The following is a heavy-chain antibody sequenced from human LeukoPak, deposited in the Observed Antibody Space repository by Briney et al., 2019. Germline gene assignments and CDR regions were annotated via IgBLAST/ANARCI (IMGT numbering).Heavy chain of an antibody. Sequence: GGSLRLSCAASGFTFSSSAMSWVRQAPGKGLEWVSAISSSGGNTYYADSVKGRFTISRDNSKNTLYLQMNSLRAEDTAVYYCAKDMEPAAGFFDYWGQGTLVTVSS. V-gene: IGHV3-23*01. J-gene: IGHJ4*02. CDR3: AKDMEPAAGFFDY. CDR1: GFTFSSSA. CDR2: ISSSGGNT. D-gene: IGHD6-13*01.